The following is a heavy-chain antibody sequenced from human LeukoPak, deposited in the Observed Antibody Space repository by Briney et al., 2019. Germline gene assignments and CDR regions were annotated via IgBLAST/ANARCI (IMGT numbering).Heavy chain of an antibody. D-gene: IGHD2-15*01. J-gene: IGHJ4*02. CDR1: GFTFSDYY. CDR2: TRNKANSYTT. CDR3: ARSGSGWTQMFDS. V-gene: IGHV3-72*01. Sequence: GGSLRLSCAASGFTFSDYYMDWVRQAPGKGLEWVGRTRNKANSYTTEYAASVKGRFTVSRDDSKNSLYLQMNSLKTEDTAVYYCARSGSGWTQMFDSWGRGTLVTVSS.